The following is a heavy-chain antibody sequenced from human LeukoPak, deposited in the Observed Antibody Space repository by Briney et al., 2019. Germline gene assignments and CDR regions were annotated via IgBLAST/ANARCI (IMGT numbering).Heavy chain of an antibody. J-gene: IGHJ5*02. CDR3: ARDLDIVVVPAPKGLDP. Sequence: ASVKVSCKASGYTFTSYAMNWVRQAPGQGLEWMGWINTNTGNPTYAQGFIGRFVFSLDTSVSTAYLQISSLKAEDTAVYYCARDLDIVVVPAPKGLDPWGQGTLVTVSS. D-gene: IGHD2-2*03. CDR2: INTNTGNP. CDR1: GYTFTSYA. V-gene: IGHV7-4-1*02.